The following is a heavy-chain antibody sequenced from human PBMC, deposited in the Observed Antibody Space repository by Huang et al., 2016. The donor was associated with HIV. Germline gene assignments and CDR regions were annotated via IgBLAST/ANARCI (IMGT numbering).Heavy chain of an antibody. J-gene: IGHJ4*02. V-gene: IGHV4-4*07. D-gene: IGHD4-4*01. CDR3: ARDNAYRGFVDF. CDR2: IHSDGNT. CDR1: GDPMTGVY. Sequence: QVYLHESGPGRLKPSDTLSLTCTVSGDPMTGVYWSWIRPSVAKGLEWVGHIHSDGNTDFSPTLRSRIAMSIHPTKNQFSLALNSMTAAEAGVYYCARDNAYRGFVDFWGQGVLVTVPS.